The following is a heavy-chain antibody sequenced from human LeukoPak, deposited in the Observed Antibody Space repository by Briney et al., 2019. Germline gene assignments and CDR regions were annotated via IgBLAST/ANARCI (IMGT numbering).Heavy chain of an antibody. J-gene: IGHJ6*03. CDR2: IYWDDDK. D-gene: IGHD6-13*01. CDR1: GFSLSTSGVG. CDR3: ARLTSSWYAYYYYMDV. Sequence: SGPTLVKPTQTLTLTCTFSGFSLSTSGVGVGWIRQPPGKALEWLALIYWDDDKRYSPSLKSRFTITKDTSNNQVVLTMTNVGPVDTATYYCARLTSSWYAYYYYMDVWGKGTTVTVS. V-gene: IGHV2-5*02.